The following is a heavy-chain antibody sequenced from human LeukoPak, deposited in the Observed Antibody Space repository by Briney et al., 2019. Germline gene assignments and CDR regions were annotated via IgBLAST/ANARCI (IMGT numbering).Heavy chain of an antibody. D-gene: IGHD1-26*01. V-gene: IGHV1-8*01. CDR1: GDTFNSED. J-gene: IGHJ4*02. Sequence: ASVKVSCKASGDTFNSEDINWVRQAPRQGPEWMGWMNPNSGNTGYAQKLQGRVTMTTDTSTSTAYMELRSLRSDDTAVYYCARDRPPTSMYSGSYYRDYWGQGTLVTVSS. CDR2: MNPNSGNT. CDR3: ARDRPPTSMYSGSYYRDY.